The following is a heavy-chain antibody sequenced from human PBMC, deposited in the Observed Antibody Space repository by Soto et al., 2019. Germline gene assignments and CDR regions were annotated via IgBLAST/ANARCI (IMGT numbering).Heavy chain of an antibody. CDR1: GFTFSAHY. V-gene: IGHV3-72*01. CDR2: IKNKANSYTT. CDR3: ARVSLVGPSGGRYFDY. J-gene: IGHJ4*02. Sequence: EVQLVESGGGLVQPGGSLRLSCAASGFTFSAHYMDWVRQAPGKGLEWVGRIKNKANSYTTEYAASVEGRFTISREDCHNSLYLQMNSLKTEDTAVYYCARVSLVGPSGGRYFDYWGQGSQVAVSS. D-gene: IGHD1-26*01.